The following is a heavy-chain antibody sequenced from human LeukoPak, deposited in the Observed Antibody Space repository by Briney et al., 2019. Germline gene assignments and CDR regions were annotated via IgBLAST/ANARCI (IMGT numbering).Heavy chain of an antibody. CDR2: ISYDGSNK. CDR1: GFPFSSYA. V-gene: IGHV3-30-3*01. D-gene: IGHD4-4*01. J-gene: IGHJ4*02. CDR3: ARQIDYSNYPFDY. Sequence: GGSLRLSCVASGFPFSSYAMHWVRQAPGKGLEWVAAISYDGSNKYYADSVKGRFTISRDNSKNTLYLQMNSLRAEDTAVYYCARQIDYSNYPFDYWGQGTLVTVSS.